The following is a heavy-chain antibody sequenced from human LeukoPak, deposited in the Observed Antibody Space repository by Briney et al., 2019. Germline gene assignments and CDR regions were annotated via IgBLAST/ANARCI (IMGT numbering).Heavy chain of an antibody. D-gene: IGHD3-22*01. CDR1: GYSFTSYG. CDR3: ARNYYDSSGSDY. V-gene: IGHV1-18*01. J-gene: IGHJ4*02. Sequence: ASVKVSCKASGYSFTSYGISWVRQAPGRGLEWMGWIGVFNGHTNYAQNLQGRVTITTDTSTSTAYMELTSLRSDDTAVYYCARNYYDSSGSDYWGQGTLVTVSS. CDR2: IGVFNGHT.